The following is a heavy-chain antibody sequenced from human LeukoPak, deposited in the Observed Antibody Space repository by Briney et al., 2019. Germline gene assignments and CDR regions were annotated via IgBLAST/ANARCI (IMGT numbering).Heavy chain of an antibody. V-gene: IGHV3-NL1*01. CDR1: GVTFSSYG. CDR2: LYSGGST. D-gene: IGHD5-24*01. Sequence: GGSLRLSCAASGVTFSSYGMHWVRQAPGKGLEWVPVLYSGGSTYYTDSVKGRFTISRDNSNNTLYLQMNNLRAEDTAVYYCAMDSAWLPLKFDYWGPGTLVAVST. CDR3: AMDSAWLPLKFDY. J-gene: IGHJ4*02.